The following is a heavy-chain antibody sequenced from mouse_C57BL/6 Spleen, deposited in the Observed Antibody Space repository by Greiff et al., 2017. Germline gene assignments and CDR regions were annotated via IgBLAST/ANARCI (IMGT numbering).Heavy chain of an antibody. Sequence: QVQLQQPGAELVKPGASVKMSCKASGYTFTSYWITWVKQRPGQGLEWIGDIYPGSGSTNYNEKFKSKATLTVDTSSSTAYMQLSSLTSEDSAVYYCARSGDYYGSSDYFDYWGQGTTRTVSS. V-gene: IGHV1-55*01. J-gene: IGHJ2*01. D-gene: IGHD1-1*01. CDR1: GYTFTSYW. CDR2: IYPGSGST. CDR3: ARSGDYYGSSDYFDY.